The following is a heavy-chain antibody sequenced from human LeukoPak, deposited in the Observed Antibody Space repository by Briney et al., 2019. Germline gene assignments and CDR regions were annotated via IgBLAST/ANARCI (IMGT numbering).Heavy chain of an antibody. D-gene: IGHD3-3*01. J-gene: IGHJ4*02. Sequence: QPGRSLRLSCVASGFTFDDYAMHWVRQAPGKGLEWVSGINWNSGSIHYADSVKGRFTISRDNAKNSLYLQMNTLRGEDTALYYCAKSFDGVVLNYFDYWGQGTLVTVSS. V-gene: IGHV3-9*01. CDR2: INWNSGSI. CDR1: GFTFDDYA. CDR3: AKSFDGVVLNYFDY.